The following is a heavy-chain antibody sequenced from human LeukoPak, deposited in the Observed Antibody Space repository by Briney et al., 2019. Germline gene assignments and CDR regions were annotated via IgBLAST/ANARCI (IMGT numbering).Heavy chain of an antibody. CDR3: ARGGYYDSSGYPNFDY. J-gene: IGHJ4*02. CDR1: GGSFSGYY. D-gene: IGHD3-22*01. V-gene: IGHV4-34*01. Sequence: SETLSLTCAVHGGSFSGYYWSWIRQPPGKGLEWIGEINHSGSTNYNPSLKSRVTISVDTSKNQFSLKLSSVTAADTAVYYCARGGYYDSSGYPNFDYWGQGTLVTVSS. CDR2: INHSGST.